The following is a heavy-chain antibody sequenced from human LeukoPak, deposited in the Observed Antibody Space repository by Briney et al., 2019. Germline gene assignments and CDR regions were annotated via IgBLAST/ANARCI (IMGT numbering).Heavy chain of an antibody. J-gene: IGHJ3*02. CDR1: GFTFSSYA. CDR2: ISSNGGGT. V-gene: IGHV3-64D*09. CDR3: VKDQEGVYGANSGAFDI. D-gene: IGHD4-23*01. Sequence: GGSLRLSCSASGFTFSSYAMHWVRQAPGEGLEYVSAISSNGGGTYYADSVKGRFIVSRDNAKNTLYLQMSSLRAEDTAVYYCVKDQEGVYGANSGAFDIWGQGTMVSVSS.